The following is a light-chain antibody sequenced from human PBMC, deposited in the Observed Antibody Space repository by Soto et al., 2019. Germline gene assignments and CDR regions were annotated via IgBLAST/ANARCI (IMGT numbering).Light chain of an antibody. CDR3: SSYASRSTVYV. CDR1: SSDVGGYNY. J-gene: IGLJ1*01. V-gene: IGLV2-14*01. CDR2: GVS. Sequence: QSVLTQPASVSGSPVQSITISCPGTSSDVGGYNYVSWYQQHPGKAPKLIIYGVSNRPSGVSDRFSASKSDNTTSLTISGVKAEDEADYYCSSYASRSTVYVCGCGTKVTVL.